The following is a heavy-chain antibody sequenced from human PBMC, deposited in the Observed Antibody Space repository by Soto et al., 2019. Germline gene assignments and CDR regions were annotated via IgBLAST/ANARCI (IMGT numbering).Heavy chain of an antibody. Sequence: ASETLSLTCAVYGGSFSGYYWSWIRQPPGKGLEWIGEINHSGSTNYNPSLKSRVTISVDTSKNQFSLKLSSVTAADPAVYSCARAGFGSTSTTWFAPWGQGTLVPVSS. CDR2: INHSGST. CDR3: ARAGFGSTSTTWFAP. J-gene: IGHJ5*02. CDR1: GGSFSGYY. D-gene: IGHD2-2*01. V-gene: IGHV4-34*01.